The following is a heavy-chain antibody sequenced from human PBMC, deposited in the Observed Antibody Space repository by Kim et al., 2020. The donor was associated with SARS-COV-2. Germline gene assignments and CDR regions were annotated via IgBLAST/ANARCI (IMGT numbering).Heavy chain of an antibody. CDR3: ARDAGYSSGWYGGYYFDY. V-gene: IGHV3-11*06. D-gene: IGHD6-19*01. Sequence: KGRLPISRDNANNSLYLQMNSQRAEDTAVYYCARDAGYSSGWYGGYYFDYWGQGTLVTVSS. J-gene: IGHJ4*02.